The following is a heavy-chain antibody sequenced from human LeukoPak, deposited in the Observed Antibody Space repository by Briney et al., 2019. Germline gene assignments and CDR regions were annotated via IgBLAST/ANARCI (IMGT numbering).Heavy chain of an antibody. Sequence: PGGSLRLSCAASGFTFSSYAMHWVRQAPGKGLEWVAVISYDGSNKYSADSVKGRFTISRDNSKNTLYLQMNSLRAEDTAVYYCASSNCGGDCYTYYYGMDVWGQGTTVTVSS. CDR2: ISYDGSNK. J-gene: IGHJ6*02. CDR1: GFTFSSYA. CDR3: ASSNCGGDCYTYYYGMDV. D-gene: IGHD2-21*02. V-gene: IGHV3-30-3*01.